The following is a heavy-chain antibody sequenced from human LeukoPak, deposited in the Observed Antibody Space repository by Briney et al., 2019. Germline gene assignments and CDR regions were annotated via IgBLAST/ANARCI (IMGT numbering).Heavy chain of an antibody. D-gene: IGHD5-18*01. Sequence: PGGSLRLSCAASGFTFSSYSMNWVRQAPGKGLEWVSSISSSSSYIYYADSVKGRFTISRDNAKNSLYLQMNSLRAEDTAVYYCARDNVDTAMVPPLYYFDYWGQGTLVTVSS. V-gene: IGHV3-21*01. CDR3: ARDNVDTAMVPPLYYFDY. CDR2: ISSSSSYI. J-gene: IGHJ4*02. CDR1: GFTFSSYS.